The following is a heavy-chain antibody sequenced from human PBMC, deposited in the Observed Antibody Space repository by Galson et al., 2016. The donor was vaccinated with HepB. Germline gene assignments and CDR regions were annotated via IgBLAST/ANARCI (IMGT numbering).Heavy chain of an antibody. CDR1: GGSISSGGYY. CDR3: ARDIRRGGTSRHSCFDP. J-gene: IGHJ5*02. V-gene: IGHV4-31*03. D-gene: IGHD1-26*01. Sequence: TLSLTCTVSGGSISSGGYYWSWTRQHPGKGLEWIGYIYNSGRTYYNPSLKRRVTISVDTSKNQFSLKLNSVTAADTAVYYCARDIRRGGTSRHSCFDPWGQGTLVTVSS. CDR2: IYNSGRT.